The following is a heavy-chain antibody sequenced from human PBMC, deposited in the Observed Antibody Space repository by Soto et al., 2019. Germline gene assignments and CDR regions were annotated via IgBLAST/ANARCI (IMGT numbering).Heavy chain of an antibody. V-gene: IGHV3-15*01. CDR3: TTEVGSRYCSSTSCYEFDY. D-gene: IGHD2-2*01. Sequence: GGSLRLSCAASGFTFSNAWMSWVRQAPGKGLEWVGRIKSKTDGGTTDYAAPVKGRFTISRDDSKNTLYLQMNSLKTEDTAVYYCTTEVGSRYCSSTSCYEFDYWGQGTLVTVSS. J-gene: IGHJ4*02. CDR1: GFTFSNAW. CDR2: IKSKTDGGTT.